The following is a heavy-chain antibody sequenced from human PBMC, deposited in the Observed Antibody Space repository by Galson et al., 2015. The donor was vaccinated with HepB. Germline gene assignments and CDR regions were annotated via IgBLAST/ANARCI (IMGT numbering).Heavy chain of an antibody. D-gene: IGHD4-11*01. CDR1: GFTFSDYY. J-gene: IGHJ6*03. CDR2: ISTSGGTI. Sequence: SLRLSCAASGFTFSDYYMNWIRQAPGKGLEWVSYISTSGGTIFYADSVKGRFTISRDNAKNSVYLQMNSLRVEDTAVYYCARGLLSADYDNFYYWYYMDVWGKGTTVTVSS. CDR3: ARGLLSADYDNFYYWYYMDV. V-gene: IGHV3-11*01.